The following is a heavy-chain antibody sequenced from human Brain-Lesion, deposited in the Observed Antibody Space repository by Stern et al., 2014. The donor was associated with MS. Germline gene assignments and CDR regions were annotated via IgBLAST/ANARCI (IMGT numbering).Heavy chain of an antibody. D-gene: IGHD2-15*01. CDR3: AGEEDIRYCSGGSCTGNWFDP. CDR1: GGSVSSTSYA. CDR2: IYYSGKP. Sequence: QVQLVQSGPGLVKPSETLSLTCTVAGGSVSSTSYAWAWIRQPPGKGLEWIGTIYYSGKPYYSPSLKGRLTISRDTSKNQFPLQLRSVTAADTAVYYCAGEEDIRYCSGGSCTGNWFDPWGQGTLVTVSS. V-gene: IGHV4-39*01. J-gene: IGHJ5*02.